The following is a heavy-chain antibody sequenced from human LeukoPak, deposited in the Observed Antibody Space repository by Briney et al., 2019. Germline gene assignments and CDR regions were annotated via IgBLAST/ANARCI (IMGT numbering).Heavy chain of an antibody. D-gene: IGHD4-17*01. J-gene: IGHJ4*02. V-gene: IGHV3-33*01. CDR2: VWYDGSNK. CDR1: GFSFSNYD. CDR3: ARGDPTVTTKQNFDY. Sequence: GGSLRLSCAASGFSFSNYDMHWVRQAPGKGLEWVAVVWYDGSNKYYADSVKGRFTISRDNSKNTLYLQMNSLRVEDTAVYYCARGDPTVTTKQNFDYWGQGTLVTVSS.